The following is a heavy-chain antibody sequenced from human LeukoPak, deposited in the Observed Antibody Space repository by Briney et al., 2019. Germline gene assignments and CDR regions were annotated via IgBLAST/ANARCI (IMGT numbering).Heavy chain of an antibody. V-gene: IGHV3-30*18. D-gene: IGHD3-22*01. CDR3: AKGLTHYYDSMDAFDI. CDR1: GFTFSSYG. CDR2: ISYDGSNK. J-gene: IGHJ3*02. Sequence: TGGSLRLSCAASGFTFSSYGMHWVRQAPGKGLEWVALISYDGSNKYYADSVKGRFTISRDKSKNTLYLQMNSLRAEDTAVYYCAKGLTHYYDSMDAFDIWGQGTMVTVSS.